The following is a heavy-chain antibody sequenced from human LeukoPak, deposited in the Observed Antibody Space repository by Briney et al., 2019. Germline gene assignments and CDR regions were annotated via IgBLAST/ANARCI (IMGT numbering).Heavy chain of an antibody. Sequence: ASVKVSCKASGYTFTGQYMHWVRQAPGQGLEWMGWINPNSGGTNYAQKFQGRVTMTRDTSISTAYMELSSLRSDDTAVYYCARDNDHGTFQAENYWGPGTLVTVSS. J-gene: IGHJ4*02. CDR1: GYTFTGQY. V-gene: IGHV1-2*02. CDR2: INPNSGGT. CDR3: ARDNDHGTFQAENY. D-gene: IGHD1-1*01.